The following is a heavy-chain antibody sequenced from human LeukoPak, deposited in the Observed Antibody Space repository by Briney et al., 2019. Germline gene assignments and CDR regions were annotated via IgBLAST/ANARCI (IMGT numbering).Heavy chain of an antibody. V-gene: IGHV4-30-2*01. CDR1: GGSISSGGYS. CDR3: ARASYDILTGALDAFDI. CDR2: IYHSGST. J-gene: IGHJ3*02. Sequence: SETLSLTCAASGGSISSGGYSWSWIRQPPGKGLEWIGYIYHSGSTYYNPSLKSRVTISVDRSKNQFSLKLSSVTAADTAVYYCARASYDILTGALDAFDIWGQGTMVTVSS. D-gene: IGHD3-9*01.